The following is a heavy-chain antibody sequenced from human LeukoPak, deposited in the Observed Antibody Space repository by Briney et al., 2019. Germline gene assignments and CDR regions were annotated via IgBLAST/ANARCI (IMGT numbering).Heavy chain of an antibody. CDR3: AKGEVILSYGMDV. CDR1: GFTFSSYA. D-gene: IGHD3-9*01. J-gene: IGHJ6*02. V-gene: IGHV3-23*01. Sequence: PGGSLRLSCAASGFTFSSYAMNWVRQAPGKGLEWVSAISGSGGSTYYADSVKGRFTISRDNSKNTLYLQMNSLRAEDTALYYCAKGEVILSYGMDVWGQETTVTVSS. CDR2: ISGSGGST.